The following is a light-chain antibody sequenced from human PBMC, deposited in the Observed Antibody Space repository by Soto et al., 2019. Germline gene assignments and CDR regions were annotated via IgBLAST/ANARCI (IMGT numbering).Light chain of an antibody. V-gene: IGKV1-39*01. Sequence: DIQLTQSPSSLSASVGDRVTITCRASQRFDTYLNWYQQKPGKAPSILIYAASRLQSGVPSRFRGSGSETHFTLTISGLQPEDFATYDCQQGDSTHRTVGHGTKLEIK. CDR2: AAS. CDR3: QQGDSTHRT. J-gene: IGKJ2*01. CDR1: QRFDTY.